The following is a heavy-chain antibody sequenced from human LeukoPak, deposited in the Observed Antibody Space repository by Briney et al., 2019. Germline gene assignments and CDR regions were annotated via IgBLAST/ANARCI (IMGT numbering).Heavy chain of an antibody. V-gene: IGHV4-59*08. J-gene: IGHJ4*02. CDR1: GGSINNYY. Sequence: SETLSLTCTVSGGSINNYYWSWIRQPPGKGLEWIAYVYETGDRGYNPSLKSRVTISVDTSKNQFSLKLNSVTAADTAVYYCARRVTVYAKNYFDYWGQGTLVTVSS. CDR2: VYETGDR. D-gene: IGHD2-8*01. CDR3: ARRVTVYAKNYFDY.